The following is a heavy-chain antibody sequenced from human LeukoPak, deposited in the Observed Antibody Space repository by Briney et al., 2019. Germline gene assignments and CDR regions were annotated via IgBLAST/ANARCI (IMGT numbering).Heavy chain of an antibody. CDR1: GYSFTSYW. V-gene: IGHV5-51*01. D-gene: IGHD6-13*01. CDR2: IYPGDSDT. J-gene: IGHJ3*02. CDR3: ARESMAAAGTVSAFDI. Sequence: GESLKISCKGSGYSFTSYWIGWVRQMPGKGLEWMGIIYPGDSDTRYSPSFQGQVTISADKSISTAYLQWSSLKASDTAMYYCARESMAAAGTVSAFDIWGQGTMVTVSS.